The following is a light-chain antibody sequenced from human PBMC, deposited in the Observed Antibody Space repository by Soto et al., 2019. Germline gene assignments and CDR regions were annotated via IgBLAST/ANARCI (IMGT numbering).Light chain of an antibody. Sequence: QSALTQPASVSGSPGQSITISCTGTSSDVGGYNYVSWYQQHPGKAPKLMIYEVSNRPSGVSNRFSGSKSGNTASLTISRLQAEDEADYHCTSYTTSSTLVVFGGGTQLTVL. CDR2: EVS. CDR3: TSYTTSSTLVV. CDR1: SSDVGGYNY. V-gene: IGLV2-14*01. J-gene: IGLJ2*01.